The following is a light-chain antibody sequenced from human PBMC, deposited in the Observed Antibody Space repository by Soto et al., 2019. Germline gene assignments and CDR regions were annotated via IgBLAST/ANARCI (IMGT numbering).Light chain of an antibody. V-gene: IGLV2-14*01. CDR2: EVS. CDR1: SSDVGAYNY. J-gene: IGLJ1*01. Sequence: QSALTQPASVSGSPGQSITISCTGTSSDVGAYNYVSWYQHHPGRAPKLMIYEVSNRPSGVSNRFSGSKSGNTASLTISGLQAEDEGDYYCSSYPSSSPLHVFGTGTKLTVL. CDR3: SSYPSSSPLHV.